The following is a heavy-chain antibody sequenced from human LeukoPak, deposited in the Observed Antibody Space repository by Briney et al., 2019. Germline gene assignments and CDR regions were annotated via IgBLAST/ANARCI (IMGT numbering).Heavy chain of an antibody. J-gene: IGHJ5*02. CDR1: GYTFTSYD. CDR3: ARSSVKWIAAAAPYNWFDP. CDR2: MNPNSGNT. Sequence: GASVKVSCKASGYTFTSYDINWVRQATGQGLEWMGWMNPNSGNTGYAQKFQGRVTMTRNTSISTAYMELSSLRSEDTAVYYCARSSVKWIAAAAPYNWFDPWGQGTLVTVSS. V-gene: IGHV1-8*01. D-gene: IGHD6-13*01.